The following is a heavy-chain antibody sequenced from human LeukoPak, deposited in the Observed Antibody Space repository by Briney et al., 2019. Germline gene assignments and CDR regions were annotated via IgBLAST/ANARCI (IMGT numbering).Heavy chain of an antibody. CDR3: AKVGRAYYDSSGYPFDY. Sequence: GGSLRLSCAASGFTFSSYAMSWVRQAPGKGLEWVSAISGSGGSTYYADSVKGRFTISRDNSKNTLYLQMNSLRAEDTAVYSCAKVGRAYYDSSGYPFDYWGQGTLVTVSS. CDR2: ISGSGGST. D-gene: IGHD3-22*01. CDR1: GFTFSSYA. V-gene: IGHV3-23*01. J-gene: IGHJ4*02.